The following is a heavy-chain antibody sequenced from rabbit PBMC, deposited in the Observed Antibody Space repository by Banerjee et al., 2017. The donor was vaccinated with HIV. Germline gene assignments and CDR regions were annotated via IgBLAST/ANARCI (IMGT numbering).Heavy chain of an antibody. J-gene: IGHJ4*01. V-gene: IGHV1S45*01. D-gene: IGHD4-1*01. CDR3: ARDLAGVIGWNFNL. Sequence: QEQLEESGGDLVKPEGSLTLTCTASGFDFSNNAMCWVRQAPGKGLEWIACMDPGSRSTTFYASWAKGRFTISKASWTTVTLQMTSLTAADTASYFCARDLAGVIGWNFNLWGQGTLVTVS. CDR1: GFDFSNNA. CDR2: MDPGSRSTT.